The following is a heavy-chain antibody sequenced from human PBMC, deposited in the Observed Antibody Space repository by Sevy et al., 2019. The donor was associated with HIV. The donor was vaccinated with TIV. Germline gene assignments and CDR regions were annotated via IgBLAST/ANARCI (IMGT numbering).Heavy chain of an antibody. D-gene: IGHD3-9*01. J-gene: IGHJ4*02. CDR3: VRGSTGTFGH. Sequence: GGSLRLSCAASGFTLSIYWMHWVRQVPGKGLVWVSHISSDGKIKRYADSVEGRFTISRDNAEKTVYLQMNSLRADDTAVYYCVRGSTGTFGHWGQGTLVTVSS. CDR1: GFTLSIYW. CDR2: ISSDGKIK. V-gene: IGHV3-74*01.